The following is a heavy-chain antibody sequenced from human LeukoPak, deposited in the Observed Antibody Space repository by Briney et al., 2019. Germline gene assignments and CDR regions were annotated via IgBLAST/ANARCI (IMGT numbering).Heavy chain of an antibody. CDR1: GFTFSSYS. J-gene: IGHJ5*02. CDR3: ARAGSGRSPDWFDP. CDR2: ISSSSSCI. Sequence: KPGGSLTLSCAASGFTFSSYSMNWLRQAPGKGLEWVSSISSSSSCIYHADSVKGRFTISRDNAKNSLYLQMNSLRAEDTAVYYCARAGSGRSPDWFDPWGQGTLVTVSS. D-gene: IGHD1-26*01. V-gene: IGHV3-21*01.